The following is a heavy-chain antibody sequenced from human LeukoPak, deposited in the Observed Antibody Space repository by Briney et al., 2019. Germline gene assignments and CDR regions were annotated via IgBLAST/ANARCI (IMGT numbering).Heavy chain of an antibody. CDR1: GGSISSGSYY. J-gene: IGHJ5*02. D-gene: IGHD2-2*01. Sequence: SETLSLTCTVSGGSISSGSYYWSWIRQPAGKGLEWIGRIYTSGSTNYNPSLKSRVTISVDTSKNQFSLKLSSVTAAGTAVYYCARNRCGRYCSSTSFSGPWVFDPWGQGTLVTVSS. V-gene: IGHV4-61*02. CDR3: ARNRCGRYCSSTSFSGPWVFDP. CDR2: IYTSGST.